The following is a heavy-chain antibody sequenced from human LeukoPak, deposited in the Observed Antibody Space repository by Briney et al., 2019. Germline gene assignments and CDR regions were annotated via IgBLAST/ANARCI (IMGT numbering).Heavy chain of an antibody. V-gene: IGHV2-5*01. J-gene: IGHJ5*02. CDR1: GFSLTPNGVG. CDR2: IYWNDHK. D-gene: IGHD3-3*01. CDR3: AHRDKSFGVIKNENWFDP. Sequence: SGPTLVKPXQTLTLTCSFSGFSLTPNGVGVAWLRQPPGKALEWLPFIYWNDHKRYTPSLENRLTITKDTSKNQVVLTMTNMDPADTATYFCAHRDKSFGVIKNENWFDPWGPGTPVTVSS.